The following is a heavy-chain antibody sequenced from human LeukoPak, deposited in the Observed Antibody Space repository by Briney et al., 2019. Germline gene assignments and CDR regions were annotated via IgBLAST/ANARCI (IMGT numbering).Heavy chain of an antibody. Sequence: SETLSLTCTVSGGSISSGSYYWRWIRQPAGKGLEWIGRIYTSGSTNYNPSLKSRVIISVDTSKNQFSLKLSSVTAADTAVYYCARNSCPSGTCYDNRGYFDYWGQGTLVTVSS. D-gene: IGHD2-15*01. CDR1: GGSISSGSYY. J-gene: IGHJ4*02. V-gene: IGHV4-61*02. CDR3: ARNSCPSGTCYDNRGYFDY. CDR2: IYTSGST.